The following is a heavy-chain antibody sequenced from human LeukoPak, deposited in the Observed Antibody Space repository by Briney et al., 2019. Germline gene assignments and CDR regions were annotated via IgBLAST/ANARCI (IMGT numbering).Heavy chain of an antibody. CDR1: GGSISSSSYY. J-gene: IGHJ6*02. CDR2: IYYSGST. CDR3: ARVRDLYYYYGMDV. Sequence: SETLSLTCTVSGGSISSSSYYWGWIRQPPGKGLEWIGSIYYSGSTYYNPSLKSRVTISVDTSKNQFSLKLSSVTAADTAVYYCARVRDLYYYYGMDVWGQGTTVTVSS. V-gene: IGHV4-39*07. D-gene: IGHD2-21*02.